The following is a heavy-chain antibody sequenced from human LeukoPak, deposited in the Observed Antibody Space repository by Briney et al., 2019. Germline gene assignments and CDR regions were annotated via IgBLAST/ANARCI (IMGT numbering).Heavy chain of an antibody. CDR1: GGSISSSSYY. CDR3: AMTLIAARPVAFDY. V-gene: IGHV4-39*07. J-gene: IGHJ4*02. D-gene: IGHD6-6*01. CDR2: IYYSGST. Sequence: PSETLSLTCTVSGGSISSSSYYWGWIRQPPGKGLEWIGSIYYSGSTYYNPSLKSRVTISVDTSKNQFSLKLSSVTAADTAVYYCAMTLIAARPVAFDYWGQGTLVTVSS.